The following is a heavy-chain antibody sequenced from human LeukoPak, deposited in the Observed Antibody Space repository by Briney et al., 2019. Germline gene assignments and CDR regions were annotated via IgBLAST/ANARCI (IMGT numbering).Heavy chain of an antibody. CDR2: IRYDGSNK. CDR1: GFTFSSYS. CDR3: AKDRLMVYYGSGSYYGSQNWFDP. Sequence: PGGSLRLSCAASGFTFSSYSMNWVRQAPGKGLEWVAFIRYDGSNKYYADSVKGRFTISRDNSKNTLYLQMNSLRAEDTAVYYCAKDRLMVYYGSGSYYGSQNWFDPWGQGTLVTVSS. D-gene: IGHD3-10*01. J-gene: IGHJ5*02. V-gene: IGHV3-30*02.